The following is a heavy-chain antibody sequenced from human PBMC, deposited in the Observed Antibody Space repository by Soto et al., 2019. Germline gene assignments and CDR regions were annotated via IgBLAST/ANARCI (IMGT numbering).Heavy chain of an antibody. J-gene: IGHJ6*02. CDR2: ISGSGGST. D-gene: IGHD2-2*02. Sequence: PGGSLRLSCAASGFTFSSYAMSWVRQAPGKGLEWVSAISGSGGSTYYAEYVKGRFTISRDNSKNTLYLQMNSLRAEDTAVYYCAKDLGYCISTSCYIGYYYYGMDVWGQGTTVTVSS. CDR3: AKDLGYCISTSCYIGYYYYGMDV. V-gene: IGHV3-23*01. CDR1: GFTFSSYA.